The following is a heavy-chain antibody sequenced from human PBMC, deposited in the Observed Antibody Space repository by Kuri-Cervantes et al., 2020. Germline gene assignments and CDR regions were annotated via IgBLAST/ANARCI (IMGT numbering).Heavy chain of an antibody. CDR2: IRSKANSYAT. D-gene: IGHD6-19*01. CDR1: GFTFSGSA. V-gene: IGHV3-73*01. Sequence: GGSLRLSCAASGFTFSGSAMHWVRQASGKGLEWVGRIRSKANSYATAYAASVKGGFTISRDDSKNTLYLQMNSLRAEDTAVYYCAKGSIAVAPWGQGTLVTVSS. CDR3: AKGSIAVAP. J-gene: IGHJ5*02.